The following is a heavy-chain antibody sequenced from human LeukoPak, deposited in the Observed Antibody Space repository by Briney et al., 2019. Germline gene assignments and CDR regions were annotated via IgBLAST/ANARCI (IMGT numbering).Heavy chain of an antibody. Sequence: ASVKVSCKASGYTFTGYYMHWVRQAAGQGREWMGWINPNSGGTNYAQKFQGRVTMTRDTSISTAYMELSRLRSDDTAVYYCARGVRNSPNGLWFGELFARLGDEYYMDVWGKGTTVTVSS. CDR1: GYTFTGYY. D-gene: IGHD3-10*01. J-gene: IGHJ6*03. V-gene: IGHV1-2*02. CDR3: ARGVRNSPNGLWFGELFARLGDEYYMDV. CDR2: INPNSGGT.